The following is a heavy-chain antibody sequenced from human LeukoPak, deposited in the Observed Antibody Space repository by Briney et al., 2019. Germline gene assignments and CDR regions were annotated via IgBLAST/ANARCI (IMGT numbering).Heavy chain of an antibody. V-gene: IGHV3-21*01. CDR1: GFTFSTYS. J-gene: IGHJ4*02. D-gene: IGHD3/OR15-3a*01. Sequence: GGSLRLSCAASGFTFSTYSMNWVRQAPGKGLEWVSSISSSSSYIHYADSMKGRFTISRDNAKKPLYLQLSSLRAEDTAVYYCTRDFWTDYWGQGTLVTVSS. CDR2: ISSSSSYI. CDR3: TRDFWTDY.